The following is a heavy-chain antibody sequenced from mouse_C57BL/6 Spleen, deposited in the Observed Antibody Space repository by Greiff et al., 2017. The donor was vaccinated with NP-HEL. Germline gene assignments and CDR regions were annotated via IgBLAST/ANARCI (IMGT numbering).Heavy chain of an antibody. J-gene: IGHJ3*01. Sequence: VQLQQSGPGLVKPSQSLSLTCSVTGYSITSGYYWNWIRQFPGNKLEWMGYISYDGSNNYNPSLKNRISITRDTSKNQFFLKLNSVTTEDTATYYGERGLLDWSQGTLVTVSA. V-gene: IGHV3-6*01. CDR3: ERGLLD. D-gene: IGHD2-3*01. CDR1: GYSITSGYY. CDR2: ISYDGSN.